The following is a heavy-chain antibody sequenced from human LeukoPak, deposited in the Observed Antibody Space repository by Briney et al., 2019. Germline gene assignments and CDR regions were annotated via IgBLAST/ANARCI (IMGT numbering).Heavy chain of an antibody. J-gene: IGHJ6*02. Sequence: GGSLRLSCAASGFTFSSYAMSWVRQAPGKGLEWVSAISGSGGSTYYADSVKGRFTISRDNSKNTLYLQMNSLRAEDTAVYYCAKRGAGMVRDYYYGMDVWGQGTTVTVSS. CDR3: AKRGAGMVRDYYYGMDV. CDR1: GFTFSSYA. D-gene: IGHD3-10*01. CDR2: ISGSGGST. V-gene: IGHV3-23*01.